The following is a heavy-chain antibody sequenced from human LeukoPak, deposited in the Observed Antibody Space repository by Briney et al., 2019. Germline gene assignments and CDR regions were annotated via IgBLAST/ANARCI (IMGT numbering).Heavy chain of an antibody. Sequence: GGSLRLSCAASGFTFSNYWMSWVRQTPGKGLEWVAHIKQDGSEKYYVDSVKGRFTISRDNAKNSLYLHMNSLRAEDTAVYYCARDKAVGATLLVYWGQGTLVTVSS. J-gene: IGHJ4*02. D-gene: IGHD1-26*01. CDR1: GFTFSNYW. CDR2: IKQDGSEK. CDR3: ARDKAVGATLLVY. V-gene: IGHV3-7*01.